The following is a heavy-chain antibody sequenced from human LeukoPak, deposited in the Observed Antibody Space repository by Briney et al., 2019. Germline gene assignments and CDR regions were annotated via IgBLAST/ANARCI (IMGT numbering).Heavy chain of an antibody. D-gene: IGHD1-26*01. CDR1: GYTLTELS. CDR2: FDPEDDET. CDR3: ATPTGYRGSYFYFDL. Sequence: ASVKVSCNVSGYTLTELSMHWVRQAPGKGLEWMGGFDPEDDETIYAQKFRGRVTMTGDTSTDTAYMELSSLRSEDTAVYYCATPTGYRGSYFYFDLWGPGTLVTVSS. V-gene: IGHV1-24*01. J-gene: IGHJ4*02.